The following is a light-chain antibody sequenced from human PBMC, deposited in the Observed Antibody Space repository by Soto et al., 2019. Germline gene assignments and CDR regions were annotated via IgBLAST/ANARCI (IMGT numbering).Light chain of an antibody. CDR2: TAS. J-gene: IGKJ5*01. CDR3: QEAYSFPVT. CDR1: QDISKW. Sequence: DIQMTQSPSSVSASVGDRVTITCRASQDISKWIAWYQQKPGRAPKLLIHTASTIQREVPSRFSVSGSGTDFTLTISSXQPEDFATYYCQEAYSFPVTFGLGTRLEIK. V-gene: IGKV1D-12*01.